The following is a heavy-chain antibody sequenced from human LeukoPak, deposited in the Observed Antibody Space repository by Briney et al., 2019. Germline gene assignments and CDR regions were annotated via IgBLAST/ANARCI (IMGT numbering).Heavy chain of an antibody. CDR2: IYSGGTT. V-gene: IGHV3-53*01. CDR3: ARDAGYYGMDV. Sequence: PGGSLRLSCAASGFTVSSNYMSWVRQAPGKGLEWVSVIYSGGTTYYADSVKGRFTISRDNSNNTLYLQMNSLRAEDTAVYYCARDAGYYGMDVWGQGTTVTVSS. J-gene: IGHJ6*02. D-gene: IGHD3-10*01. CDR1: GFTVSSNY.